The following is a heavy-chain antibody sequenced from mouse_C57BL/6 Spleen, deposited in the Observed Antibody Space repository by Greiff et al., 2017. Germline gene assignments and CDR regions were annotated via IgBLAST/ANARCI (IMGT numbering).Heavy chain of an antibody. Sequence: VQLQQPGAELVRPGSSVKLSCKASGYTFTSYWMHWVKQRPIQGLEWIGNIDPSDSETHYNQKFKDKATLTVDKSSSTAYMQLSSLTSEDSAVYYCARLDYDYDSYYAMDYWGQGTSVTVSS. CDR3: ARLDYDYDSYYAMDY. CDR2: IDPSDSET. V-gene: IGHV1-52*01. J-gene: IGHJ4*01. D-gene: IGHD2-4*01. CDR1: GYTFTSYW.